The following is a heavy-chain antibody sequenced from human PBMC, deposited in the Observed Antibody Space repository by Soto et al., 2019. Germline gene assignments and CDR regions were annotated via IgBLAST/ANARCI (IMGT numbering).Heavy chain of an antibody. CDR1: GGSISSDDHY. CDR3: AKDSPVSWNYQDLDY. J-gene: IGHJ4*02. Sequence: SETLSLTCTVSGGSISSDDHYWSWIRQPPGKGLEWIGYIYYTGSTNYNPSLESRLTISIDRPKNQFSLTLTSVNAADTAVYFCAKDSPVSWNYQDLDYWGQGTLVTVSS. D-gene: IGHD1-7*01. V-gene: IGHV4-30-4*01. CDR2: IYYTGST.